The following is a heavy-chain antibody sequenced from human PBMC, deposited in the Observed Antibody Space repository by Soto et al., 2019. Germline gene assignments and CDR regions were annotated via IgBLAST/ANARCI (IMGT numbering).Heavy chain of an antibody. J-gene: IGHJ3*02. D-gene: IGHD1-1*01. CDR3: KTGTTNAFDI. CDR2: IKSDGSST. CDR1: GSTFSSYW. Sequence: EVQLVESGGGLVQPGGSLRLSCAASGSTFSSYWMHWVRQAPGKGLVWVSRIKSDGSSTSYADSVKGRFTISRDNAKNTLYLQMNSLRAEDTAVYYCKTGTTNAFDIWGQGTMVTVSS. V-gene: IGHV3-74*01.